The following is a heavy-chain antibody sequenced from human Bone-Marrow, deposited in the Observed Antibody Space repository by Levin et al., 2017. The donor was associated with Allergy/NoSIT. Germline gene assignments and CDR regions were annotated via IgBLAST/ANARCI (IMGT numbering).Heavy chain of an antibody. D-gene: IGHD3-16*01. V-gene: IGHV3-9*01. CDR1: GFKFEDYA. Sequence: PGGSLRLSCAAPGFKFEDYAIHWVRQAPGKGLEWVSGISRNGDKIGYADSVKGRFTISRDNAKNSVYLQMNSLRSEDTALYYCAKERWRGSNSFDYWGQGTLVTVSS. CDR3: AKERWRGSNSFDY. CDR2: ISRNGDKI. J-gene: IGHJ4*02.